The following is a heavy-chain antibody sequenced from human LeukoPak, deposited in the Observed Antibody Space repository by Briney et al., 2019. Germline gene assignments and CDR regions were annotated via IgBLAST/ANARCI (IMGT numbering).Heavy chain of an antibody. CDR3: AKDGDQWLPTYYFDY. J-gene: IGHJ4*02. D-gene: IGHD6-19*01. Sequence: GGSLRLSCAASGFTFSSYAMSWVRQAPGKGLEWVSAISGSGGSTYYADSVKGRLTISRDNSKNTLYLQMDSLRAEDTAVYYCAKDGDQWLPTYYFDYWGQGTLVTVSS. CDR1: GFTFSSYA. V-gene: IGHV3-23*01. CDR2: ISGSGGST.